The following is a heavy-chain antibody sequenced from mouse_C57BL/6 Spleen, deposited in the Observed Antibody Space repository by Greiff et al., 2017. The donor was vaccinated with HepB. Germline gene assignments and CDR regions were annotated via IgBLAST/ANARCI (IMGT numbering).Heavy chain of an antibody. V-gene: IGHV5-9-1*02. Sequence: EVKLMESGEGLVKPGGSLKLSCAASGFTFSSYAMSWVRQTPEKRLEWVAYISSGGDYIYYADTVKGRFTISRDNARNTLYLQMSSLKSEDTAMYYCTSDPAQATSFAYWGQGTLVTVSA. CDR1: GFTFSSYA. CDR2: ISSGGDYI. J-gene: IGHJ3*01. D-gene: IGHD3-2*02. CDR3: TSDPAQATSFAY.